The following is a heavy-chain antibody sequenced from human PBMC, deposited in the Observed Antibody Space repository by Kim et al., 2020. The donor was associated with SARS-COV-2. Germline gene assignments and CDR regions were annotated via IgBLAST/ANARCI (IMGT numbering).Heavy chain of an antibody. J-gene: IGHJ4*02. D-gene: IGHD3-22*01. CDR1: GFTFSSYA. V-gene: IGHV3-23*01. CDR3: AKSPYDSSGYYLDYFDY. Sequence: GGSLRLSCAASGFTFSSYAMSWVRQAPGKGLEWVSAISGSGGSTYYADSVKGRFTISRDNSKNTLYLQMNSLRAEDTAVYYCAKSPYDSSGYYLDYFDYWGQGTLVTVSS. CDR2: ISGSGGST.